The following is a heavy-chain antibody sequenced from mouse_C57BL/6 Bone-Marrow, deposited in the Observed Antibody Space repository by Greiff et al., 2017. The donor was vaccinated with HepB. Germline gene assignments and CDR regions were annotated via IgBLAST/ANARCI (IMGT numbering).Heavy chain of an antibody. CDR2: SRNKANDYTT. CDR1: GFTFSDFY. CDR3: ARDANWDDAMDY. D-gene: IGHD4-1*01. J-gene: IGHJ4*01. Sequence: EVNVVESGGGLVQSGRSLRLSCATSGFTFSDFYMEWVRQAPGKGLEWIAASRNKANDYTTEYSASVKGRFIVSRDTSQSILYLQMNALRAEDTAIYYCARDANWDDAMDYWGQGTSVTVSS. V-gene: IGHV7-1*01.